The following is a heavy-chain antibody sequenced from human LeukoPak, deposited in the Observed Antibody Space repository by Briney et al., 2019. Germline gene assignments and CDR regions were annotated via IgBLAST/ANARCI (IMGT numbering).Heavy chain of an antibody. D-gene: IGHD6-13*01. V-gene: IGHV3-9*01. J-gene: IGHJ4*02. CDR1: GFTFDDYA. Sequence: GGSLRLSCAASGFTFDDYAMHWVRQAPGKGLEWVSGISWNSGSIGYADSVKGRFTISRDNAKNSLYLQMNSLRAEDTALYYCARTPEYSSSPYYFDYWGQGTLVTVSS. CDR3: ARTPEYSSSPYYFDY. CDR2: ISWNSGSI.